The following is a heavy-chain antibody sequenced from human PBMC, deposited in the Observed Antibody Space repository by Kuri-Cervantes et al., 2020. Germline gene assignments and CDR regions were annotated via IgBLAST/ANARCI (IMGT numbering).Heavy chain of an antibody. CDR3: ARALSVEMATIFRDTDAFDI. D-gene: IGHD5-24*01. V-gene: IGHV2-5*01. J-gene: IGHJ3*02. CDR2: IYWNDDK. CDR1: GFSLSTSGVG. Sequence: SGPTLVKPTQTLTLTCTFSGFSLSTSGVGVGWIRQPPGKALEWLALIYWNDDKRYSPSLKSRLTITKDTSKNQVVLTMTNMDPVGTATYYCARALSVEMATIFRDTDAFDIWGQGTMVTVSS.